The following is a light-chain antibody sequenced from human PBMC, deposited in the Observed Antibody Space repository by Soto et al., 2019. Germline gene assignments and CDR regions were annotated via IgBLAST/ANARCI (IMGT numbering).Light chain of an antibody. CDR2: DVS. CDR3: SSYTSSSPVV. V-gene: IGLV2-14*01. Sequence: QSVLTQPASVSGSPGQSITISCTGTSSDVGGYNYVSWYQQHPGKAPKLMIYDVSNRPSGVSNRFSGSKSGNTASLTISGVQAEDEADYYCSSYTSSSPVVFGGGTQLTVL. CDR1: SSDVGGYNY. J-gene: IGLJ2*01.